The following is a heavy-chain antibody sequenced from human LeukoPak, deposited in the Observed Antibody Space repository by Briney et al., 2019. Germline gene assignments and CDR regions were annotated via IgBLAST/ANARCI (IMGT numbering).Heavy chain of an antibody. V-gene: IGHV4-59*01. J-gene: IGHJ6*03. CDR2: IYYSGST. CDR3: ARGFDYYYYYMDV. D-gene: IGHD3-16*01. CDR1: GGSISSYY. Sequence: SETLSLTCTVFGGSISSYYWSWIRQPPGKGLEWIGYIYYSGSTNYNPSLKSRVTISVDTSKNQFSLKLSSVTAADTAVYYCARGFDYYYYYMDVWGKGTTVTVSS.